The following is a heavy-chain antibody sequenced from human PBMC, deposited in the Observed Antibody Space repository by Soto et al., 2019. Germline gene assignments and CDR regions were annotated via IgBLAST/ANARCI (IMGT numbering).Heavy chain of an antibody. CDR3: AKTKKYGGTYGLFDS. Sequence: EVQLLESGGGLVQPGGSLRLSCAASGFPFSNYAMSWVRQAPGKGLEWVAGLSGSGSSAYYADSWKGRFTISRDNSTNTLYLQMNRLRAEDTAIYYCAKTKKYGGTYGLFDSWGQGTRVTVSS. CDR1: GFPFSNYA. V-gene: IGHV3-23*01. CDR2: LSGSGSSA. D-gene: IGHD1-26*01. J-gene: IGHJ4*02.